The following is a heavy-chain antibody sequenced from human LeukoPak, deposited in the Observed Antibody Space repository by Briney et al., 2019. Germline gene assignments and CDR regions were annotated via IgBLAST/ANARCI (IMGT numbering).Heavy chain of an antibody. V-gene: IGHV3-43D*03. Sequence: PGGSLRLSCAASGFTFNAMHWVRQAPGKGREWVSLISWDSGNTYYADSVKGRFTISRDNSKNSLSLQMNSLRAEDTALYYCAKGPGAAVGKRYIQHWGQGTLVTVSS. J-gene: IGHJ1*01. D-gene: IGHD6-13*01. CDR3: AKGPGAAVGKRYIQH. CDR1: GFTFNA. CDR2: ISWDSGNT.